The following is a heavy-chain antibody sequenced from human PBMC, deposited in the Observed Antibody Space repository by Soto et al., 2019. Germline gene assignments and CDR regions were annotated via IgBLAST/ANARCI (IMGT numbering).Heavy chain of an antibody. J-gene: IGHJ4*01. CDR2: IKSKTDGGTT. V-gene: IGHV3-15*07. CDR3: TTETYYDILTGYLTSTFDY. CDR1: SVSNAW. D-gene: IGHD3-9*01. Sequence: SVSNAWMNWVRQAPGKGLEWVGRIKSKTDGGTTDYAAPVKGRFTISRDDSKNTLYLQMNSLKTEDTAVYYCTTETYYDILTGYLTSTFDYWGHGTLVTVSS.